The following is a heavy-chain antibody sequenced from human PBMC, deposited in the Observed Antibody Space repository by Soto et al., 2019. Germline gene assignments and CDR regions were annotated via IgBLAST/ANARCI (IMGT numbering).Heavy chain of an antibody. V-gene: IGHV3-23*01. D-gene: IGHD2-21*01. J-gene: IGHJ4*02. CDR1: GFNFSRYA. Sequence: GYLRLSYATSGFNFSRYALNWVRPAQVKGLEWVAEISGSGTSTYYAPSVKGRFIISSDSSKNTFYLRMNSLRAEDTAMYYCARSLSALFSLGDFNYWGQGALVTVSS. CDR2: ISGSGTST. CDR3: ARSLSALFSLGDFNY.